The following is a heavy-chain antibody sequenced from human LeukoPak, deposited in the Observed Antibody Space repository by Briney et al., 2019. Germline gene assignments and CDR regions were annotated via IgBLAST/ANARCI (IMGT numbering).Heavy chain of an antibody. CDR2: IKSKTDGGTT. CDR1: GFTFSNAW. D-gene: IGHD2-15*01. Sequence: GGSLRLSCAASGFTFSNAWMSWVRQAPGKGLEWVGRIKSKTDGGTTDYAAPVKGRFTISRDDSKNTLYLQMNSLKTEDTAVYYCTIIIVVVTLDVWGKGTTVTVSS. V-gene: IGHV3-15*01. CDR3: TIIIVVVTLDV. J-gene: IGHJ6*04.